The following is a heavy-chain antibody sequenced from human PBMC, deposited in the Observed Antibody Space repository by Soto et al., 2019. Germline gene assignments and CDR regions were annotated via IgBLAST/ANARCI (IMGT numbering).Heavy chain of an antibody. CDR3: ARDLYGSGSN. CDR2: ISYDGSNK. D-gene: IGHD3-10*01. V-gene: IGHV3-30-3*01. Sequence: QVQLVESGGGVVQPGRSLRLSCAASGFTFSSYAMHWVRQAPGKGLEWVAVISYDGSNKYYADSVKGRFTISRDNSKNTLYLQMNSLRAEDTAVYYCARDLYGSGSNWGQGTLVTVSS. CDR1: GFTFSSYA. J-gene: IGHJ4*02.